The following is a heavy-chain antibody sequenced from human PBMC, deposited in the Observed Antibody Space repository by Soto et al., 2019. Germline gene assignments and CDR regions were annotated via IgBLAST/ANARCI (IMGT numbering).Heavy chain of an antibody. CDR3: ARDPCTSCYAGYFQH. J-gene: IGHJ1*01. CDR1: GFTFSSYG. D-gene: IGHD2-2*01. CDR2: IWYDGSNK. V-gene: IGHV3-33*01. Sequence: QVQLVESGGGVVQPGRSLRLSCAASGFTFSSYGMHWVRQAPGKGLEWVAVIWYDGSNKYYADSVKGRFTISRDNSKNTLYLQMNSLRAEDTAVYYCARDPCTSCYAGYFQHWGQGTLVTVSS.